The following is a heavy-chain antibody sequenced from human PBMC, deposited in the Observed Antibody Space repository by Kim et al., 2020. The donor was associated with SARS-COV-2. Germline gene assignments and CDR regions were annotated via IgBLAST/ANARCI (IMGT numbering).Heavy chain of an antibody. CDR2: IYYSGST. CDR1: GGSISSGDYY. Sequence: SETLSLTCTVSGGSISSGDYYWSWIRQPPGKGLEWIGYIYYSGSTYYNPSLKSRVTISVDTSKNQFSLKLSSVTAADTAVYYCARVRKEWIQLWEYYYYMDVWGKGTTVTVSS. V-gene: IGHV4-30-4*01. D-gene: IGHD5-18*01. CDR3: ARVRKEWIQLWEYYYYMDV. J-gene: IGHJ6*03.